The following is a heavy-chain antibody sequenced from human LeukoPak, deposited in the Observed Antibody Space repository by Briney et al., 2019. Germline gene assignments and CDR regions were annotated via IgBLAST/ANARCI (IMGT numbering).Heavy chain of an antibody. D-gene: IGHD2-2*01. CDR3: ARDLGYCSSTSCRYFDY. Sequence: SETLSLTCTVSGGSISSGGYYWSWIRQPPGKALEWIGYISHSGSTYYTASLKSRVTISLDRSENQFSLKLSSVTAADTAVYYCARDLGYCSSTSCRYFDYWGQGTLVTVSS. J-gene: IGHJ4*02. V-gene: IGHV4-30-2*01. CDR1: GGSISSGGYY. CDR2: ISHSGST.